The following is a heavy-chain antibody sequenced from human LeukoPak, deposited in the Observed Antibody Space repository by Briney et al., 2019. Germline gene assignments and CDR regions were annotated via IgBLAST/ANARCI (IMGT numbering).Heavy chain of an antibody. D-gene: IGHD1-7*01. J-gene: IGHJ4*02. CDR1: RGSFSSSSYY. V-gene: IGHV4-39*01. CDR3: ARGVANSPDY. Sequence: SSETLSLTCTVSRGSFSSSSYYWGWIRQPPGKGLEWIGSIYYSGSTYYNPSLKSRVTISGDTSKNQFSLKLTSVTAADTAVYYCARGVANSPDYWGQGTLVTVSS. CDR2: IYYSGST.